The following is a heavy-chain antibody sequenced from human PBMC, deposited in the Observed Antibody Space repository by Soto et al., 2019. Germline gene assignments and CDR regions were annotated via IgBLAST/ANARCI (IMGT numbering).Heavy chain of an antibody. D-gene: IGHD1-26*01. CDR1: GFTFTSSA. V-gene: IGHV1-58*01. J-gene: IGHJ6*02. CDR3: AAEGIVGYYYYYYGMAV. CDR2: IVVGSGNT. Sequence: SVKVSCKASGFTFTSSAVQWVRQARGQRLEWIGWIVVGSGNTNYAQKFQERVTITRDMSTSTAYMELSSLRSEDTAVYYCAAEGIVGYYYYYYGMAVWGHGTTVTVSS.